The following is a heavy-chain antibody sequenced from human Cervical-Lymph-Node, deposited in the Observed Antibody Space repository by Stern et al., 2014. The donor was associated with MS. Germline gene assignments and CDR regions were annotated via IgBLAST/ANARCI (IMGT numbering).Heavy chain of an antibody. Sequence: VQLVESGPGLVKPSETLSLTCTVSGGSISSYYWSWIRQPPGKGLEWIGYLYYSGSTNYTPSLKSRVTISVDTSKNQFSLKLSSVTAADTAVYYCARERAFDIWGQGTMVTVSS. J-gene: IGHJ3*02. CDR3: ARERAFDI. CDR2: LYYSGST. CDR1: GGSISSYY. V-gene: IGHV4-59*01.